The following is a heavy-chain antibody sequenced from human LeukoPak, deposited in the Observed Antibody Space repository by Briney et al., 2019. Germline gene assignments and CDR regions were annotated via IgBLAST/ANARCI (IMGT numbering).Heavy chain of an antibody. D-gene: IGHD2-21*02. J-gene: IGHJ4*02. CDR1: GGSISSSSYY. CDR2: IYYSGST. CDR3: ARGGYCGGDCYFYY. V-gene: IGHV4-39*07. Sequence: SETLSLTCTVTGGSISSSSYYWGWIRQPPGKGLEWIGSIYYSGSTYYNPSLKSRVTISVDTSKNQFSLKLSSVTAADTAVYYCARGGYCGGDCYFYYWGQGTLVTVSS.